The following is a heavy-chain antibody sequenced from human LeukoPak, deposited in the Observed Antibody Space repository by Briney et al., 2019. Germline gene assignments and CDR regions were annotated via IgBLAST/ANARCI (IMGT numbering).Heavy chain of an antibody. CDR1: GGSISSYY. J-gene: IGHJ5*02. D-gene: IGHD5-18*01. Sequence: SETLSLTCTVSGGSISSYYWSWIRQPPGKGLEWIGYIYYSGSTNYNPSLKSRVTISVATSKNQFSLKLSSVTAADTAVYYCARGRYSYGYLNWFDPWGQGTLVTVSS. CDR3: ARGRYSYGYLNWFDP. V-gene: IGHV4-59*01. CDR2: IYYSGST.